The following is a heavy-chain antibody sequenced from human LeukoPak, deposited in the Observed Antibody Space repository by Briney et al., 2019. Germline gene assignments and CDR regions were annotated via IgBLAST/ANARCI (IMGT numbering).Heavy chain of an antibody. J-gene: IGHJ4*02. CDR2: ISYDGSNK. Sequence: PGRSLRLSCAASGFTFSSYAMHWVRQAPGKGLEWVAVISYDGSNKYYADSVKGRFTISRDNSKNTLYLQMNSLRAEDTAVYYCAGYYDSSGYLPFDYWGQGTLVTVSS. D-gene: IGHD3-22*01. CDR3: AGYYDSSGYLPFDY. V-gene: IGHV3-30-3*01. CDR1: GFTFSSYA.